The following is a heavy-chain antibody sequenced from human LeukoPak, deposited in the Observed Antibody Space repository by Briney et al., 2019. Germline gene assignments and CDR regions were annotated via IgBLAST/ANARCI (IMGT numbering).Heavy chain of an antibody. Sequence: PGGSLRLSCTASGLIFRNYAMTWVRQAPRKGLEWVSTISGDGTETFYADSVKGRFTISRDNSKNTHYLQMSSLRAEDTGIYYCAKGGHYSFFGCWGQGTLVTVSS. D-gene: IGHD4-11*01. CDR2: ISGDGTET. J-gene: IGHJ4*02. CDR1: GLIFRNYA. V-gene: IGHV3-23*01. CDR3: AKGGHYSFFGC.